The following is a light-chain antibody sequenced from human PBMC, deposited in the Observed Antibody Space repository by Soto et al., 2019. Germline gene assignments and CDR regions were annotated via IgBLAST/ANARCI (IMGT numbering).Light chain of an antibody. J-gene: IGKJ1*01. CDR1: QSFSSSY. CDR2: VTS. CDR3: HQYGSSPGS. V-gene: IGKV3-20*01. Sequence: EVVLTQSPGTLSLSPGESATLSCRASQSFSSSYFAWYQQSPGQAPRLLIYVTSTRATGIPDRFSGSGSGTDFTLTINRLEPEDFAVYYCHQYGSSPGSFGQGTKVEVK.